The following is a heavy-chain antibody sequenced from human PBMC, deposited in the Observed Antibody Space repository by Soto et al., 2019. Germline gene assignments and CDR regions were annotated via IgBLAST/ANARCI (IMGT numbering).Heavy chain of an antibody. Sequence: QVQLVQSGAEVKKPGSSVKVSCKASGGTFSSYAISWVRQAPGQGLEWMGGISPIFGTANYAQKFQGRVTITADESTSPAYMELSSLRSEDTAVYYCARDRHCSGGSCYSPYNWFDPWGQGTLVTVSS. D-gene: IGHD2-15*01. CDR2: ISPIFGTA. V-gene: IGHV1-69*01. CDR3: ARDRHCSGGSCYSPYNWFDP. J-gene: IGHJ5*02. CDR1: GGTFSSYA.